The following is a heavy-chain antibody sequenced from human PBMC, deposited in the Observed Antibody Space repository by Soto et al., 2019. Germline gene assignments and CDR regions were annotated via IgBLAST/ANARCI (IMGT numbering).Heavy chain of an antibody. CDR2: MNPNSGNT. D-gene: IGHD3-3*01. Sequence: ASVKVSCKASGYTFTSYDINWVRQATGQGHEWMGWMNPNSGNTGYAQKFQGRVTMTRNTPISTAYMELSSLRSEDTAVYYCARGVLNFWSGYYALYFDYWGQGTLVTVSS. CDR3: ARGVLNFWSGYYALYFDY. V-gene: IGHV1-8*01. J-gene: IGHJ4*02. CDR1: GYTFTSYD.